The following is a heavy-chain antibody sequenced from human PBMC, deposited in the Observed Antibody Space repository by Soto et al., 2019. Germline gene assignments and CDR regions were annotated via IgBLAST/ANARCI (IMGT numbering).Heavy chain of an antibody. V-gene: IGHV4-61*01. D-gene: IGHD6-13*01. J-gene: IGHJ4*02. CDR3: ARDRGYSSSWGCYYFDD. CDR1: GGSVSSDSYY. CDR2: IYYSGST. Sequence: QVQLQESGPGLVKPSETLSLTCSVSGGSVSSDSYYWSWIRQPPGKGLEWIGYIYYSGSTNYNPSLKSRSTISLDTSKNQFSLKLSSVTAADTAVYYCARDRGYSSSWGCYYFDDWGQGTLVTVSS.